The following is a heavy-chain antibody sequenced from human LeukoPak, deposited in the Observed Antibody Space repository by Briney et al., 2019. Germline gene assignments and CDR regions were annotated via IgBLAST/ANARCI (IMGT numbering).Heavy chain of an antibody. CDR3: ARGAGYNYPYYFDI. D-gene: IGHD5-24*01. Sequence: PGGSLRLSCAASGFTVSSNYMNWVRQAPGQGLEWVSVIYGSSNIYYADTVKVRFTISRDKSKNTLYLQMNSLRAEDTAVYYCARGAGYNYPYYFDIWGQGTLVTVSS. CDR1: GFTVSSNY. J-gene: IGHJ4*02. CDR2: IYGSSNI. V-gene: IGHV3-53*01.